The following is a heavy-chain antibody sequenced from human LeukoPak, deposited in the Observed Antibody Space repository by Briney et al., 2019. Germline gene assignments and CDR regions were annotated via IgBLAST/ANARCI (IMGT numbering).Heavy chain of an antibody. V-gene: IGHV1-69*13. J-gene: IGHJ3*02. D-gene: IGHD3-22*01. CDR1: GGTFSSYA. CDR2: IIPIFGTA. Sequence: SVKASFKASGGTFSSYAISWVRQAPGQGLEWMGGIIPIFGTANYAQKFQGRVTITADESTSTAYMELSSLRSEDTAVYYCARDYSSGYSRAHDAFDIWGQGTMVTVSS. CDR3: ARDYSSGYSRAHDAFDI.